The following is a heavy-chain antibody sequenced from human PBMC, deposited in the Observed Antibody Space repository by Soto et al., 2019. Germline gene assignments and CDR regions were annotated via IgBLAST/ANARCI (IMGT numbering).Heavy chain of an antibody. CDR1: GFTFSNYA. V-gene: IGHV3-23*01. Sequence: GGSLRLSCPASGFTFSNYAMSWVRQAPGKGLEWVSAISGSGDRTYYADSVKGRFTISRDDSRNTLYLQMNSLRAEDTAVYYCVKRSSYSSGWLFDYWGQRTLVTVSS. CDR2: ISGSGDRT. D-gene: IGHD6-19*01. J-gene: IGHJ4*02. CDR3: VKRSSYSSGWLFDY.